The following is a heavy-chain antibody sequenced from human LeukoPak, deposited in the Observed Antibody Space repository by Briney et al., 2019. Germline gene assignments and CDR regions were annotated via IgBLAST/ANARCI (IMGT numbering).Heavy chain of an antibody. D-gene: IGHD1-1*01. CDR1: GYGFTNYW. CDR3: ARLTGYFPGVHFDY. V-gene: IGHV5-51*01. CDR2: IYPGDSQT. J-gene: IGHJ4*02. Sequence: LGESLKISCKGPGYGFTNYWIAWVRQMPGKGLEWMGIIYPGDSQTKYSPSFQGQVTFSADKSINTAYLQWSSLKASDTAMYFCARLTGYFPGVHFDYCGQGTLVTVSS.